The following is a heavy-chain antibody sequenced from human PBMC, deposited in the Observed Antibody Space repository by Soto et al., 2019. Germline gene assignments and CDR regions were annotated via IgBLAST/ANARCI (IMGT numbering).Heavy chain of an antibody. D-gene: IGHD4-17*01. V-gene: IGHV1-18*01. J-gene: IGHJ4*02. CDR2: ISAYNGNT. CDR1: GYTFTSYG. Sequence: QVQLVQSGAEVKKPGASVKVSCKASGYTFTSYGISWVRQAPGQGLEWMGWISAYNGNTNYAQKLQGRVTMTTDTSTSTASMELRSLRSDDTAVYYCARDKGGTTVTSSQNNFDYWGQGTLVTVSS. CDR3: ARDKGGTTVTSSQNNFDY.